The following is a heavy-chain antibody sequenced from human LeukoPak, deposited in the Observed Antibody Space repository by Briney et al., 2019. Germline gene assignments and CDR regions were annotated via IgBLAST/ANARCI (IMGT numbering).Heavy chain of an antibody. CDR3: ARGNKGSDY. D-gene: IGHD1/OR15-1a*01. CDR1: GFTFSSYS. V-gene: IGHV3-48*01. Sequence: PGGSLRLSCAASGFTFSSYSMNWVRQAPGKGLEWVSYISSSSSTLYYADSVKGRFTISRDNAKNSLYLQMNSLRAEDTAMYYCARGNKGSDYWGQGILVTVSS. J-gene: IGHJ4*02. CDR2: ISSSSSTL.